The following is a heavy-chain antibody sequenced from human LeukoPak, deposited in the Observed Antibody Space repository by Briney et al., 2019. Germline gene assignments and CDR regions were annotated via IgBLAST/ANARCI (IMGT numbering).Heavy chain of an antibody. CDR1: GYTFTGYS. CDR2: INPYSGGT. Sequence: GASVKVSCKASGYTFTGYSMHWVRQAPGQGLEWMGWINPYSGGTNFAQKFRGGVTMTRDTSISTAYMDLSRLRSDDTAIYYCATLTTTKTTSLYHFSSWGQGTLVSVSS. CDR3: ATLTTTKTTSLYHFSS. V-gene: IGHV1-2*02. J-gene: IGHJ4*02. D-gene: IGHD4-17*01.